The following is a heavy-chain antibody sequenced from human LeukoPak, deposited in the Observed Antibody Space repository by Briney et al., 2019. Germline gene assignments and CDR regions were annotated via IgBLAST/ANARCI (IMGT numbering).Heavy chain of an antibody. D-gene: IGHD4-23*01. Sequence: GGALRLSCAASGFTFNMHWMTSVRQAPGKGLEAVAYIKKDGSEKYYVDSVKGRFTISRDTANNSLYLQMTSLRAEDTAVYYCARDAGYGGNSDYWGQGPLVTVSS. CDR1: GFTFNMHW. J-gene: IGHJ4*02. CDR2: IKKDGSEK. V-gene: IGHV3-7*01. CDR3: ARDAGYGGNSDY.